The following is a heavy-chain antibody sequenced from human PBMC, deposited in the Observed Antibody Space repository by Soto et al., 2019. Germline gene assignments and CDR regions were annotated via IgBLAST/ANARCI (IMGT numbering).Heavy chain of an antibody. CDR2: ISYDGSNK. J-gene: IGHJ6*02. CDR1: GFTFSSYA. D-gene: IGHD6-19*01. Sequence: QVQLVESGGGVVQPGRSLRLSCAASGFTFSSYAMHWVRQAPGKGLEWVAVISYDGSNKYYADSVQGRFTISRDNSKNTLYLQMNSLRAEDTAVYYCARDLPVAGFYYYYGMDVWGQGTTVTVSS. CDR3: ARDLPVAGFYYYYGMDV. V-gene: IGHV3-30-3*01.